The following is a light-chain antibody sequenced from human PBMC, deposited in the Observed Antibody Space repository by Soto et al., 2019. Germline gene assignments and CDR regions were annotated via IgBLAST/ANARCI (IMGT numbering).Light chain of an antibody. V-gene: IGKV3-20*01. J-gene: IGKJ1*01. Sequence: NVLTMSPCTVSLSQRERATLSCRASQSVSSSYLAWYQQKPGQAPRLLIYGASSRAAGIPDRFSGSGSGTDFTLTISRLEPEDFAVYYCQQYGSSLWPFGQVTKVAIK. CDR3: QQYGSSLWP. CDR2: GAS. CDR1: QSVSSSY.